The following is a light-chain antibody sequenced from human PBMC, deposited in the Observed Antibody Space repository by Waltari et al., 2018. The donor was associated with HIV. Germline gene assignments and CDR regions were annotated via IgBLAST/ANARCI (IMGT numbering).Light chain of an antibody. V-gene: IGLV2-8*01. J-gene: IGLJ2*01. Sequence: QSALTQPPSASGSPGQSVTISCTGTSSDVGAYNYVSWFQQHPGKAPKLMIYDVTRRPSGFPDLFSGSKSGNTASLTVSGLQAEDEADYYCASHAGSKDVFGGGTRLTVL. CDR1: SSDVGAYNY. CDR3: ASHAGSKDV. CDR2: DVT.